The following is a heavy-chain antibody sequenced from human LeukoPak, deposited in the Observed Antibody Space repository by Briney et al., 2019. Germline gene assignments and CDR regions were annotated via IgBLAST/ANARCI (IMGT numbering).Heavy chain of an antibody. J-gene: IGHJ6*03. CDR3: ARDHLDCGSTSCNYYCYYYMDV. CDR2: IRYDGSNK. Sequence: GGSLRLSCAASGFTFSSYGMHWVRQAPGKGLEWVAFIRYDGSNKYYADSVKGRFTISRDNSKNTLYLQMNSLRVEDTAVYYCARDHLDCGSTSCNYYCYYYMDVWGKGTTVTVSS. D-gene: IGHD2-2*01. V-gene: IGHV3-30*02. CDR1: GFTFSSYG.